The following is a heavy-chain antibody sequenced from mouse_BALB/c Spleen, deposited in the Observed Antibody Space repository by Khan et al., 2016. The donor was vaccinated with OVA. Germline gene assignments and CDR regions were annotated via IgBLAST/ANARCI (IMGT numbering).Heavy chain of an antibody. J-gene: IGHJ4*01. CDR1: GYSITSNYA. CDR3: ARGNYYGYAMDY. Sequence: EVQLQESGPGLVKPSQSLSLTCTVTGYSITSNYAWNWIRQFPGNKLEWMGYISYSGNTSYNPSLKSRISLTRNTSKNQFFLQLNSVTTEDTATYYCARGNYYGYAMDYWGQGTSVTVSS. V-gene: IGHV3-2*02. CDR2: ISYSGNT. D-gene: IGHD1-1*01.